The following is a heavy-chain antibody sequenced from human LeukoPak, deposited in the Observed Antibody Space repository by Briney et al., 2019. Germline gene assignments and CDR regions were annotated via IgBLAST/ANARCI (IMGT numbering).Heavy chain of an antibody. CDR2: ISGSGGST. V-gene: IGHV3-23*01. CDR3: AEDPRTYIVTTMIFEY. D-gene: IGHD5-12*01. Sequence: PGGSLRLSCAASGFTFSSYAMSWVRQAPGKGLEWVSAISGSGGSTYYADSVKGRFTISRDNSKNTLYLQMNSLRAEDTAVYYCAEDPRTYIVTTMIFEYWGQGTLVTVSS. J-gene: IGHJ4*02. CDR1: GFTFSSYA.